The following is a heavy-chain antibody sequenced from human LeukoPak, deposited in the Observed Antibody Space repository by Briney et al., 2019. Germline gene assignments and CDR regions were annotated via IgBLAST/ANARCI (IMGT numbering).Heavy chain of an antibody. CDR1: GFIVSSNY. Sequence: GGSLRLSCAASGFIVSSNYMTWVRQAPGKGLDWVSVIYSDGSTYYADSVKGRFTISRDSSKNMLYLQMNSLRAEDTAVYYCARSDSSGYLAFDYWGQGTLVTVSP. V-gene: IGHV3-66*01. CDR3: ARSDSSGYLAFDY. D-gene: IGHD3-22*01. J-gene: IGHJ4*02. CDR2: IYSDGST.